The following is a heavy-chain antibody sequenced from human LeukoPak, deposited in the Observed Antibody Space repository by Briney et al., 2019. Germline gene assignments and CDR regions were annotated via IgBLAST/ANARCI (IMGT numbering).Heavy chain of an antibody. D-gene: IGHD5-18*01. CDR2: TYYRSKWYN. CDR3: ARAHGSSSQLYYYGMDV. J-gene: IGHJ6*02. CDR1: GDSVSSNSAA. V-gene: IGHV6-1*01. Sequence: SQTLSLTCAISGDSVSSNSAAWNWIRQSPSRGPEWLGRTYYRSKWYNDYAVSVKSRITINPDTSKNQFSLQLNSVTPEDTAVYYCARAHGSSSQLYYYGMDVWGQGTTVTVSS.